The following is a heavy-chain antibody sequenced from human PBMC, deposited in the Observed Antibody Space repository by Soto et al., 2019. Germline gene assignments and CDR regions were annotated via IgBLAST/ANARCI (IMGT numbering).Heavy chain of an antibody. CDR2: IHSAGST. Sequence: GGSLRLSCAASGFSVSTSYMSWVRQAPGKGPEWVSSIHSAGSTHYADSVRSRFTISRDNAKNTLYLQMNSLGTEDTAVYYCARDSHSPERFDSWGQGTLVTVSS. CDR1: GFSVSTSY. V-gene: IGHV3-53*01. CDR3: ARDSHSPERFDS. D-gene: IGHD4-4*01. J-gene: IGHJ4*02.